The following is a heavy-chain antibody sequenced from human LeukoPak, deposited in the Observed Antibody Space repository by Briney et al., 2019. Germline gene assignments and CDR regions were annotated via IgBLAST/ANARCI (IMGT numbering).Heavy chain of an antibody. J-gene: IGHJ4*02. D-gene: IGHD6-19*01. CDR1: GGSISSGDYY. V-gene: IGHV4-30-4*01. CDR3: ARRGTVAGAYY. CDR2: IYYSGST. Sequence: SETLSLTCTVSGGSISSGDYYWSWIRRPPGKGLEWIGYIYYSGSTYYNPSLKSRVTISVDTSKNQFPLRLNSVTAADTAVYYCARRGTVAGAYYWGQGTLVTVSS.